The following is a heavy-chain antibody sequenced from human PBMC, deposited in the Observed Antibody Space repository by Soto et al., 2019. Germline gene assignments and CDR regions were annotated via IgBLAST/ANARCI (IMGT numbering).Heavy chain of an antibody. D-gene: IGHD2-15*01. CDR2: IYSGGST. CDR3: ARTCSGGTCSFDY. V-gene: IGHV3-66*01. CDR1: GFTVSSNY. Sequence: EVQLVESGGGLVQPGGSLRLSCAASGFTVSSNYMCWVRQAPGKGLEWVSVIYSGGSTYYADSVKGRFTISRDNSENTLYLQMNSLRAEDTAVYYCARTCSGGTCSFDYWGQGTLVTVSS. J-gene: IGHJ4*02.